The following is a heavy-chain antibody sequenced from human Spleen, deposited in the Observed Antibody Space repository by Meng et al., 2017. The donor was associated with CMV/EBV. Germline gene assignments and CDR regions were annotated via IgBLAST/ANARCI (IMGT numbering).Heavy chain of an antibody. CDR2: INPLSGGT. V-gene: IGHV1-2*02. J-gene: IGHJ5*02. Sequence: ASVKVSCKASGYSFTAYYMHWVRQAPGQGLEWMGWINPLSGGTNYAQKFQARVTMTRDTSISTAHMELSGLTSDDTAVYYCARDSHLWFDPWGQGTLVTVSS. CDR1: GYSFTAYY. CDR3: ARDSHLWFDP.